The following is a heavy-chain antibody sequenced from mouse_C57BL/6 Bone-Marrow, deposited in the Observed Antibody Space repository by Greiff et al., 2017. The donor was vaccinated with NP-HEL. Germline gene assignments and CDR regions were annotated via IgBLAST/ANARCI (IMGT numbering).Heavy chain of an antibody. CDR3: AIGWGYYYGSSYDYFDY. V-gene: IGHV1-55*01. Sequence: QVQLQQPGAELVKPGASVKMSCKASGYTFTSYWITWVKQRPGQGLEWIGDIYPGSGSTNYNEKFKSKATLTVDTSSSTAYMQLISLTSEDSAVYYCAIGWGYYYGSSYDYFDYWGQGTTLTVSS. D-gene: IGHD1-1*01. CDR2: IYPGSGST. J-gene: IGHJ2*01. CDR1: GYTFTSYW.